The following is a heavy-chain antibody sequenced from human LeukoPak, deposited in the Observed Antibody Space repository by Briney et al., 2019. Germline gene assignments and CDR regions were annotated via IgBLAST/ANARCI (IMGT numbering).Heavy chain of an antibody. CDR3: ARYPSAYDYGDY. CDR2: IYHSGST. D-gene: IGHD2-2*01. CDR1: GYSISSGYY. J-gene: IGHJ4*02. V-gene: IGHV4-38-2*02. Sequence: PSETLSLTCTVSGYSISSGYYWGWIRQPPGKGLEWIGSIYHSGSTYYNPSLKSRVTISVDTSKNQFSLKLSSVTAADTAVYYCARYPSAYDYGDYWGQGTLVTVSS.